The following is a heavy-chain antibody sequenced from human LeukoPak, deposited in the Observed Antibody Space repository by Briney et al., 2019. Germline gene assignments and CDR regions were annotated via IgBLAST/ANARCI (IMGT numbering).Heavy chain of an antibody. CDR1: GFTFSSYA. Sequence: GRSLRPSCAASGFTFSSYAMHWVRQAPGKGLEWVAVISYDGSNKYYADSVKGRFTISRDNSKNTLYLQMNSLRAEDTAVYYCARPGQEGAFDIWGQGTMVTVSS. CDR2: ISYDGSNK. CDR3: ARPGQEGAFDI. V-gene: IGHV3-30-3*01. J-gene: IGHJ3*02.